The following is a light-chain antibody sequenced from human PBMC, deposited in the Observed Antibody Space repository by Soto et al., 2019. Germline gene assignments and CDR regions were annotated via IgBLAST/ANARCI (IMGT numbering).Light chain of an antibody. CDR1: SSDVGNNNY. J-gene: IGLJ1*01. CDR2: DVT. Sequence: QSALTQPASVSVSPGQAITISCTGTSSDVGNNNYVSWYQHNPGRAPKVMICDVTNRPSGVSNRFSGSKSGNPSSLTISGLRAEDEADSFCSSCPGSIDVFSTGTKLTVL. CDR3: SSCPGSIDV. V-gene: IGLV2-14*03.